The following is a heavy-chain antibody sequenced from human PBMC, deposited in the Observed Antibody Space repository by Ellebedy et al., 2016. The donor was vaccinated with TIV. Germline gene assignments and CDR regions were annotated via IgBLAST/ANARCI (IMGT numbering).Heavy chain of an antibody. J-gene: IGHJ4*02. Sequence: PGGSLRLSCAASGFTFSTYSMNWVRKAPGKGLEWVSYISSNSGNIYYADSVKGRFTISRDNAKNSLYLQMNSLRDEDTAVYYCARDENYVAEVIDYWGQGTLVTVSS. D-gene: IGHD1-7*01. CDR1: GFTFSTYS. V-gene: IGHV3-48*02. CDR3: ARDENYVAEVIDY. CDR2: ISSNSGNI.